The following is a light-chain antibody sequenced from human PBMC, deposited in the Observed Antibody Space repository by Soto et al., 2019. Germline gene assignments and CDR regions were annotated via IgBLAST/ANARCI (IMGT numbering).Light chain of an antibody. CDR3: QQYGGSPLT. J-gene: IGKJ3*01. V-gene: IGKV3-20*01. Sequence: EIVLTQSPGNLSLSPGERATLSCRASQTVNNNYLAWYQQKPGQSPRLLMYGASSRATDIPVRFSGSGSGTDFTLTITSLETEDFAVYYCQQYGGSPLTFGPGTQVDLK. CDR2: GAS. CDR1: QTVNNNY.